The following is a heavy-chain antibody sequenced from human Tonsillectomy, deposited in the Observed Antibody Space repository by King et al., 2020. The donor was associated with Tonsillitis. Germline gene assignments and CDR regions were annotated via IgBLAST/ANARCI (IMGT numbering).Heavy chain of an antibody. D-gene: IGHD2-15*01. J-gene: IGHJ4*02. Sequence: QLQESGPGLVKPSETLSLTCTVSGDSISSYYWSWIRQPAGEGLEWDGRMYASGSTSYNPSLKSRVTMSVDTSKNQFSLKLSSVTAADTAVYYCARGACSGGNCYLNYWGQGTLVTVSS. CDR3: ARGACSGGNCYLNY. CDR2: MYASGST. CDR1: GDSISSYY. V-gene: IGHV4-4*07.